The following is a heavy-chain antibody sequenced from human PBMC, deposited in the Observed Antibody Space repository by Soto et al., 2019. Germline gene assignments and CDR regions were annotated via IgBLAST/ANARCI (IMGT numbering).Heavy chain of an antibody. CDR2: AHHSGRT. J-gene: IGHJ4*02. Sequence: PSETLSLTCTVSGGSISSSNCWKWVRQSPGKGLEGIGEAHHSGRTNYNPSLKNRVTISVDKSKNHFSLKLSSVTAADTAVYYCARSEATGLDYWGQGTLVTVSX. CDR1: GGSISSSNC. D-gene: IGHD1-26*01. V-gene: IGHV4-4*02. CDR3: ARSEATGLDY.